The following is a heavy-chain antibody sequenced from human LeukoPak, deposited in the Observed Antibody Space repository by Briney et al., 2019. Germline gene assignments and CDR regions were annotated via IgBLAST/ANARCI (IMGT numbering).Heavy chain of an antibody. J-gene: IGHJ4*02. Sequence: TGGSLRLSCAASGFTVSNNYMSWVRQAPGKGLEWVPVIYSGGTTYYTDSVKGRFTFSRDKFKNTLYLQMNSLRAEDTAVYYCARDGCSTTSCYADWGQGTLVTVSS. D-gene: IGHD2-2*01. V-gene: IGHV3-53*01. CDR1: GFTVSNNY. CDR3: ARDGCSTTSCYAD. CDR2: IYSGGTT.